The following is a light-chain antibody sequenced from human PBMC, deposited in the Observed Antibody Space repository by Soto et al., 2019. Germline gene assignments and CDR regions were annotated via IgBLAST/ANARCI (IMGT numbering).Light chain of an antibody. CDR1: QSVSSSY. CDR2: GAS. CDR3: QQYNSWTWT. J-gene: IGKJ1*01. Sequence: VMTQSPATLSVSPGERATLSCRASQSVSSSYLAWYQQKRGQAPRXXIYGASSRATGIPDRFSGSGSGTEFTLTISSLQSEDSATYDCQQYNSWTWTFGQGTKVDIK. V-gene: IGKV3-15*01.